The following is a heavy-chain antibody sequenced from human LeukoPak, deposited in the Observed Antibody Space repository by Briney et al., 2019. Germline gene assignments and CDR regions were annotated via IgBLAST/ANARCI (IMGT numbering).Heavy chain of an antibody. J-gene: IGHJ3*02. CDR2: MNPNSGNT. Sequence: ASVKASCKASGYTFTSYDINWVRQATGQGLEWMGWMNPNSGNTGYAQKFQGRVTMTRNTSISTAYMELSSLRSEDTAVYYCAFGMQGATFAYDAFDIWGQGTMVTVSS. CDR1: GYTFTSYD. D-gene: IGHD1-26*01. CDR3: AFGMQGATFAYDAFDI. V-gene: IGHV1-8*01.